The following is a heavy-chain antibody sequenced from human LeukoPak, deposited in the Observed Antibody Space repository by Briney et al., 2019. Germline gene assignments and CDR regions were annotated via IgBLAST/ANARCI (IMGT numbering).Heavy chain of an antibody. Sequence: ASVKVSFKASGYTFTGYYMHWVRQAPGQGPEWMGWINPNSGGTNYAQKFQGRVTMTRDTSISTAYMELSRLRSDDTAVYYCARGLWFGDNGDYWGQGTLVTVSS. D-gene: IGHD3-10*01. CDR3: ARGLWFGDNGDY. V-gene: IGHV1-2*02. CDR1: GYTFTGYY. CDR2: INPNSGGT. J-gene: IGHJ4*02.